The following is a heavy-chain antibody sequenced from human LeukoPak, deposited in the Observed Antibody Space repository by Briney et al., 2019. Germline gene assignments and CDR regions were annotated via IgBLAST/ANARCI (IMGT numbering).Heavy chain of an antibody. CDR2: ISSSGNTI. Sequence: GGSLRLSCAASEFTFSDYYMSWIRQAPGKGLEWVSYISSSGNTIYYADSVRGRFTISRDNAKNSLHLQMNSLRAEDTAVYYCAREGGLQLWGFGYWGQGTLVTVSS. V-gene: IGHV3-11*04. J-gene: IGHJ4*02. D-gene: IGHD5-18*01. CDR3: AREGGLQLWGFGY. CDR1: EFTFSDYY.